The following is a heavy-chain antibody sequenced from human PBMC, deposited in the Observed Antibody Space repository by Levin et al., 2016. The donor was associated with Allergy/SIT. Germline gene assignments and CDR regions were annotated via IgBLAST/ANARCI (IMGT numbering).Heavy chain of an antibody. CDR3: ARGQLTTIVIWGWFDP. V-gene: IGHV3-30-3*01. J-gene: IGHJ5*02. CDR2: ISYDGSNK. D-gene: IGHD3-16*02. Sequence: WIRQPPGKGLEWVAVISYDGSNKYYADSVKGRFTISRDNSKNTLYLQMNSLRAEDTAVYYCARGQLTTIVIWGWFDPWGQGTLVTVSS.